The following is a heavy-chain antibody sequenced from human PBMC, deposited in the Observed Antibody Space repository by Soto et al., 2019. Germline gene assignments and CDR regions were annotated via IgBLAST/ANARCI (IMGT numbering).Heavy chain of an antibody. CDR1: GGTFSSYA. D-gene: IGHD3-9*01. Sequence: QVQLVQSGAEVKKPGSSVKVSCKASGGTFSSYAISWVRQAPGQGLEWMGGIIPIFGTANYAPKFQGRVTITADESKSTAYMEMSSLRSEDTAVYYCARDSRVLRYFDWLLPDRRTPYAFDIWGQGTMVTGSS. CDR2: IIPIFGTA. J-gene: IGHJ3*02. CDR3: ARDSRVLRYFDWLLPDRRTPYAFDI. V-gene: IGHV1-69*12.